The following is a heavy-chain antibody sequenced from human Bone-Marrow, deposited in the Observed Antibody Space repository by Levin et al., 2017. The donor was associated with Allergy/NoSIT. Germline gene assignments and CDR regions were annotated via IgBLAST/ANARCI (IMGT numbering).Heavy chain of an antibody. CDR2: INPGGGST. V-gene: IGHV1-46*01. J-gene: IGHJ4*02. D-gene: IGHD3-22*01. Sequence: GESLKISCKTSGYNFTNYLVHWVRQAPGQGLEWMAIINPGGGSTSYARRFRGRMLLTRETSTRTVYMQLTSLTSDDTAVYFCARALFADDKCPEPGFWGQGTPLTVSS. CDR1: GYNFTNYL. CDR3: ARALFADDKCPEPGF.